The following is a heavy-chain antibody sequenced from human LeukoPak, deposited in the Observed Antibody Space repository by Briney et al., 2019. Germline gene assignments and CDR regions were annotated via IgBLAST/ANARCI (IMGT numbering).Heavy chain of an antibody. Sequence: GESLKISCKGSGYSFTSYWIGWVRQMPGKGLEWMGIIYPGDSDTRYSPSFQGQVTISADKSISTAYLQWSSLKASDTAMYYCARGPYCYGYHSKHYYFDYWGQGTLVTVSS. D-gene: IGHD5-18*01. J-gene: IGHJ4*02. CDR2: IYPGDSDT. CDR1: GYSFTSYW. CDR3: ARGPYCYGYHSKHYYFDY. V-gene: IGHV5-51*01.